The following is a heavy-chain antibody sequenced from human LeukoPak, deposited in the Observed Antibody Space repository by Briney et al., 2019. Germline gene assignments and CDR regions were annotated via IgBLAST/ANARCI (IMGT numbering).Heavy chain of an antibody. J-gene: IGHJ5*02. CDR2: IYHSGST. CDR3: AREELGYCSSTSCPLGWFDP. Sequence: PSETLSLTCTVSGGSISSGGYYWSWIRQPPGKGLEWIGYIYHSGSTYYNPSLKSRVTISVDRSKNQFSLKLSSVTAADTAVYYCAREELGYCSSTSCPLGWFDPWGQGTLVTVSS. D-gene: IGHD2-2*01. V-gene: IGHV4-30-2*01. CDR1: GGSISSGGYY.